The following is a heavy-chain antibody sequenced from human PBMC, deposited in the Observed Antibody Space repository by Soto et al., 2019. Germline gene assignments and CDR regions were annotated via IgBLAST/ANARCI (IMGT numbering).Heavy chain of an antibody. CDR1: GGSMSSYY. V-gene: IGHV4-59*01. CDR3: ARGPPECSSTSCYADLAN. Sequence: SETLSLTCTVSGGSMSSYYWSWIRQPLGMGLEWIGYIYYSGSTNYNPSLKSRVTISVDPSKNQFSLKLSSVTAADTAVYYCARGPPECSSTSCYADLANLGQETQVTVCS. J-gene: IGHJ4*02. D-gene: IGHD2-2*01. CDR2: IYYSGST.